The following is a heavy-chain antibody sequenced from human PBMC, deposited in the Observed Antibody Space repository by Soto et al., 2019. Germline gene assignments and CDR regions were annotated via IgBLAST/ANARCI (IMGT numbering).Heavy chain of an antibody. Sequence: EVQLLVSGGGLVKPGGSLRLSCAASGFTFSTYSVNWVRQAPGKGLEWVSSISSSSSYIYYADSVKGRFTISRDNAKNSLYLQMNSLRGEDTAVYYCARYDSSGYYWPYYYYGMDVWGQGTTVTVSS. V-gene: IGHV3-21*02. CDR3: ARYDSSGYYWPYYYYGMDV. CDR2: ISSSSSYI. J-gene: IGHJ6*02. D-gene: IGHD3-22*01. CDR1: GFTFSTYS.